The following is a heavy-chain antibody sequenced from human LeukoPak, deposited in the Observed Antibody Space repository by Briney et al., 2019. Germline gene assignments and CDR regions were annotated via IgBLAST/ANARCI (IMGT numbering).Heavy chain of an antibody. CDR1: GYTFTSYY. D-gene: IGHD3-22*01. CDR2: INPSGGST. V-gene: IGHV1-46*01. Sequence: ASVKVSCKASGYTFTSYYMHWVRQAPGQGLEWMGIINPSGGSTSYAQKFQGRVTMTRDTSTSTVYMELSSLRSEDTAVYYCARVNYYDSSGYSDDAFNIWGQGTMVTVSS. CDR3: ARVNYYDSSGYSDDAFNI. J-gene: IGHJ3*02.